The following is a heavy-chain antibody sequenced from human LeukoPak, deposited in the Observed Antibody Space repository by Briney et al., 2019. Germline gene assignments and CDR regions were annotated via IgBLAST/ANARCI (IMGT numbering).Heavy chain of an antibody. Sequence: GGSLRLSCAASGFTFSSYAMSWVRQAPGKGLEWVSYISSSGSTIYYADSVKGRFTISRDNAKNSLYLQMNSLRAEDTAVYYCARAKTDRFGVVIKGYYYYGMDVWGQGTTVTVS. V-gene: IGHV3-48*04. CDR3: ARAKTDRFGVVIKGYYYYGMDV. D-gene: IGHD3-3*01. J-gene: IGHJ6*02. CDR2: ISSSGSTI. CDR1: GFTFSSYA.